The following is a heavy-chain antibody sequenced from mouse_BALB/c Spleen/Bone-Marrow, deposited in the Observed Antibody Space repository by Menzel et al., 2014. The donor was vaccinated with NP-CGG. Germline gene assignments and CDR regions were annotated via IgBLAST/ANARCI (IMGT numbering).Heavy chain of an antibody. J-gene: IGHJ4*01. V-gene: IGHV2-6-7*01. CDR1: GFSLTGYG. CDR2: IWGDGST. D-gene: IGHD2-4*01. CDR3: ARDSLLITRALDY. Sequence: VQLQQSGPGLVAPSQRLSITCTVSGFSLTGYGVNWVRQPPGKGLEWLGMIWGDGSTDYNSALKSRLSISKDNSKSQVFLKMNSLQTDDTARYYCARDSLLITRALDYWGQGTSVTVSS.